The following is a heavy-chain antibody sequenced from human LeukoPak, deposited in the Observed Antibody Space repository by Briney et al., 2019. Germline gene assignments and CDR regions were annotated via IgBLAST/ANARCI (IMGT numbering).Heavy chain of an antibody. V-gene: IGHV3-30*18. Sequence: GGSLRLSCAASGFTFSSFGMHWVRQAPGKGLEWVAVISYDGSNKYYADSVKGRFTISRDNSKNTLYLQMNSLRAEDTAVYYCAKDPFGGGAFDIWGQGTTVTVSS. CDR3: AKDPFGGGAFDI. CDR2: ISYDGSNK. CDR1: GFTFSSFG. J-gene: IGHJ3*02. D-gene: IGHD3-16*01.